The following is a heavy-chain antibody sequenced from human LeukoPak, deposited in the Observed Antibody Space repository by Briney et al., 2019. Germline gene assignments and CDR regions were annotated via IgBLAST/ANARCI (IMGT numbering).Heavy chain of an antibody. V-gene: IGHV1-8*01. D-gene: IGHD2-15*01. CDR1: GYTFTSYG. Sequence: ASVKVSCKASGYTFTSYGINWVRQATGQGLEWMRWMNPNSGNTGYAQKFQGRVTMTRNTSISTAYMELSSLRSEDTAVYYCARPRRYCSGGSCYYFDYWGQGTLVTVSS. J-gene: IGHJ4*02. CDR3: ARPRRYCSGGSCYYFDY. CDR2: MNPNSGNT.